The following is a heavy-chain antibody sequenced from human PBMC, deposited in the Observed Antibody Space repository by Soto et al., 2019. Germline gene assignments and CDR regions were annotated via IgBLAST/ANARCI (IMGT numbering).Heavy chain of an antibody. CDR1: GYTFTGYY. CDR3: ARSGAQYYYDRAYHYYYGMDV. V-gene: IGHV1-2*04. D-gene: IGHD3-22*01. CDR2: INPNSGGT. Sequence: GTSVKVSCKASGYTFTGYYMHWVRQAPGQGLEWMGWINPNSGGTNYAQKFQGWVTMTRDTSISTAYMELSRLRSVDTAVYYCARSGAQYYYDRAYHYYYGMDVWGQGTTVTVSS. J-gene: IGHJ6*02.